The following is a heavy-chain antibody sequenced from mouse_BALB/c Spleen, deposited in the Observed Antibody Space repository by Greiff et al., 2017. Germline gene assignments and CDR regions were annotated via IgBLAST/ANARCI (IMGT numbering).Heavy chain of an antibody. CDR3: ARGGRAMDY. CDR2: ISSGSSTI. V-gene: IGHV5-17*02. Sequence: EVQLVESGGGLVQPGGSRKLSCAASGFTFSSFGMHWVRQAPEKGLEWVAYISSGSSTIYYADTVKGRFTISRDNPKNTLFLQMTSLRSEDTAMYYCARGGRAMDYWGQGTSVTVSS. D-gene: IGHD3-3*01. CDR1: GFTFSSFG. J-gene: IGHJ4*01.